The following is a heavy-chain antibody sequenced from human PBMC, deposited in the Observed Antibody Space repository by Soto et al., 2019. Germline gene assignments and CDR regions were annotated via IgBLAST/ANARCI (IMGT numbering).Heavy chain of an antibody. D-gene: IGHD5-12*01. CDR2: TYYRSKWYN. CDR3: ARDNGYGVATIFYYFDY. V-gene: IGHV6-1*01. J-gene: IGHJ4*02. Sequence: PSQTLSLTCAISGDSVSSNSAAWNWIRHSPSRGLEWLGRTYYRSKWYNDYAVSVKSRITINPDTSKNQFSLQLNSVTPEDTAVYYCARDNGYGVATIFYYFDYWGQGTLVTVSS. CDR1: GDSVSSNSAA.